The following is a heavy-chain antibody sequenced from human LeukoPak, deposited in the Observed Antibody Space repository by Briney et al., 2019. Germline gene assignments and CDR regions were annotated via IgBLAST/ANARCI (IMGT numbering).Heavy chain of an antibody. CDR1: GFIFSDYA. V-gene: IGHV3-30-3*01. D-gene: IGHD4-17*01. CDR2: ISFDGSNQ. J-gene: IGHJ4*02. Sequence: PGGSLRLSCAASGFIFSDYAMHWVRQTPGKGLEWLAIISFDGSNQYYADSLEGRFTISRDDSKTTLYLEINRLRPEDTAVYFCVRDTPTTVTRALDYWGQGTLVTVSS. CDR3: VRDTPTTVTRALDY.